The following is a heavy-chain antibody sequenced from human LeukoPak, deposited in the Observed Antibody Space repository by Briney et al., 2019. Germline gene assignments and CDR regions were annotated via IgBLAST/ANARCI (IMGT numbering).Heavy chain of an antibody. CDR2: INHSGST. J-gene: IGHJ3*02. CDR3: ARGFRGYIAFDI. Sequence: PSEALSLTCAVYGGSFSGYYWSWIRQPPGKGLEWIGEINHSGSTNYNPSLKSRVTISVDTSKNLFSLKLSSVTAADTAVYYCARGFRGYIAFDIWGQGTMVTVSS. D-gene: IGHD5-24*01. CDR1: GGSFSGYY. V-gene: IGHV4-34*01.